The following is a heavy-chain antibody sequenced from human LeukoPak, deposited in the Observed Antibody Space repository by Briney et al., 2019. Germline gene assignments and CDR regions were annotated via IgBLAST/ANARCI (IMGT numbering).Heavy chain of an antibody. CDR3: AKRRTTVISLDQ. V-gene: IGHV3-30-3*02. D-gene: IGHD4-11*01. CDR1: GFTFRSYE. CDR2: ISYDGSNK. J-gene: IGHJ4*02. Sequence: GGSLRLSCAASGFTFRSYEMNWVRQAPGKGLEWVAVISYDGSNKYYADSVKGRFTISRDNSKNTLYLQMNSLRAEDTAVYYCAKRRTTVISLDQWGQGTLVTVSS.